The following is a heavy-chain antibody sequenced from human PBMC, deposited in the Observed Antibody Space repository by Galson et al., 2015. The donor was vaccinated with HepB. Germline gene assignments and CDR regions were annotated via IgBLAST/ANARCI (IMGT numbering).Heavy chain of an antibody. CDR3: AGGGRFGELSSFDH. CDR1: GYTFTNYG. V-gene: IGHV1-18*01. CDR2: ISTYNGNT. Sequence: SVKVSCKASGYTFTNYGISWVRQAPGQGPEWRGWISTYNGNTKYTQKFQDRMTLTTDTSTATAYMELRSLRSDDTAVYYCAGGGRFGELSSFDHWGQGTLVTVSS. D-gene: IGHD3-16*02. J-gene: IGHJ4*02.